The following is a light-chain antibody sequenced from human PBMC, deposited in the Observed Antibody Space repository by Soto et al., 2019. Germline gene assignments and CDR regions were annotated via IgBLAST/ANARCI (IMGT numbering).Light chain of an antibody. CDR1: SFDVGGYNY. J-gene: IGLJ1*01. V-gene: IGLV2-8*01. CDR3: SAYAGSPYLYV. Sequence: QSALTQPPSASGSPGQSVTISCTGTSFDVGGYNYVSWYQQHPGKAPQVLMYEVSKRPSGVPDRFSGSKSGNKASLTVSGLQAEDEADYYCSAYAGSPYLYVFGSGTKVTVL. CDR2: EVS.